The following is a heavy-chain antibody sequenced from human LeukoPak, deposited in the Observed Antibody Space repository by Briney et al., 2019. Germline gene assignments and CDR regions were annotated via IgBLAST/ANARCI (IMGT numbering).Heavy chain of an antibody. D-gene: IGHD6-19*01. V-gene: IGHV3-74*01. J-gene: IGHJ4*02. CDR3: ATEQWLAPPPDS. CDR1: GFTFSKYW. CDR2: INTDGTVT. Sequence: GGSLRLSCAASGFTFSKYWMLWVRQAPGKGLESVSRINTDGTVTTYADSAKGRFTVSRDNADNTMFLQMNSVRDEDTAVYYCATEQWLAPPPDSWGQGTPVTVSS.